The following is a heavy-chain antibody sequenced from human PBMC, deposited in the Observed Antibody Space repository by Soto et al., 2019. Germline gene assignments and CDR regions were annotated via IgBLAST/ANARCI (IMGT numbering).Heavy chain of an antibody. CDR2: IIPIFGTA. D-gene: IGHD3-3*01. CDR3: ARAARRFYDFGYYYYGMDV. J-gene: IGHJ6*02. Sequence: SVKVSCKASGGTFSSYAISWVRQAPGQGLEWMGGIIPIFGTANYAQKFQGRVTITADESTSTAYMELSSLRSEDTAVYYCARAARRFYDFGYYYYGMDVWGQGTTVTVSS. V-gene: IGHV1-69*13. CDR1: GGTFSSYA.